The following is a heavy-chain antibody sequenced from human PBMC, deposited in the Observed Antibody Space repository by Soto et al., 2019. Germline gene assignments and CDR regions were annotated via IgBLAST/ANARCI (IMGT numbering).Heavy chain of an antibody. Sequence: QVQLVESGGGVVQPGRSLRLSCAASEFTFSSYGMHWVRQAPGKGLEWVAVISYDGSNKYYADSVKGRFTISRDNSKNTLYLQMNSLRAEDTAVYYCAKGPRAAYYYYYGMDVW. CDR3: AKGPRAAYYYYYGMDV. CDR1: EFTFSSYG. V-gene: IGHV3-30*18. D-gene: IGHD6-13*01. CDR2: ISYDGSNK. J-gene: IGHJ6*01.